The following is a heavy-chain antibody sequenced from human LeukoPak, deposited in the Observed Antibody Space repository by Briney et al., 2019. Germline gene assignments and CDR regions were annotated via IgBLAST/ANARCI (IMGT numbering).Heavy chain of an antibody. J-gene: IGHJ6*02. Sequence: ASVKVSRKASGYTFTSYDINWVRQATGQGLEWMGWMNPNSGNTGYAQKFQGRVTMTRNTSISTAYMELSSLRSEDTAVYYCASSVTGYCSSTSCYKGYYYYGMDVWGQGTTVTVSS. D-gene: IGHD2-2*02. CDR3: ASSVTGYCSSTSCYKGYYYYGMDV. CDR1: GYTFTSYD. CDR2: MNPNSGNT. V-gene: IGHV1-8*01.